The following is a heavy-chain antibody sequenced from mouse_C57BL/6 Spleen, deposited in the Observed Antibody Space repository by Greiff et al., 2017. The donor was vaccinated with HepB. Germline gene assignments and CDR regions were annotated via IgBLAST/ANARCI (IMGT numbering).Heavy chain of an antibody. CDR1: GYAFSSYW. CDR3: ARLGLGRGLYWYFDV. D-gene: IGHD4-1*01. V-gene: IGHV1-80*01. CDR2: IYPGDGDT. J-gene: IGHJ1*03. Sequence: QVQLQQSGAELVKPGASVKISCKASGYAFSSYWMNWVKQRPGKGLEWIGQIYPGDGDTNYNGKFKGKATLTADKSSSTAYMQLSSLTSEDSAVYFCARLGLGRGLYWYFDVWGTGTTVTVSS.